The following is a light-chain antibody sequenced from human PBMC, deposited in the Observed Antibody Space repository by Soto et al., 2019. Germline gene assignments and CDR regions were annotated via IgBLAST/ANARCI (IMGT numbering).Light chain of an antibody. Sequence: EIVMTQSPVTLSVSPGERATLSCRASQTVTYNLAWYQQKPGQAPRLLIDDASTRATGIPARFSGSGSGTDFTLTISSLQSEDFAVYYCQHYNNWPFTFGPGTKVDIK. CDR1: QTVTYN. J-gene: IGKJ3*01. CDR3: QHYNNWPFT. CDR2: DAS. V-gene: IGKV3-15*01.